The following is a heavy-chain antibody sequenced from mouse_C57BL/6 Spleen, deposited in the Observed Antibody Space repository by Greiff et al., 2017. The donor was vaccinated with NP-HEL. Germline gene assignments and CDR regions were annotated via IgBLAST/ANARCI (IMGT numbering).Heavy chain of an antibody. CDR2: ISDGGSYT. J-gene: IGHJ3*01. Sequence: EVKLVESGGGLVKPGGSLKLSCAASGFTFSSYTMSWVRQTPEKRLEWVATISDGGSYTYYPDNVKGRFTISRDNAKNNLYLQMSHLKSEDTAMYYCARDRRDYDVWFAYWGQGTLVTASA. V-gene: IGHV5-4*01. D-gene: IGHD2-4*01. CDR1: GFTFSSYT. CDR3: ARDRRDYDVWFAY.